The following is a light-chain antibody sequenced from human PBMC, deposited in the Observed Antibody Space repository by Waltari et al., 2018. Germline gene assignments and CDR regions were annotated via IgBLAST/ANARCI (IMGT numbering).Light chain of an antibody. J-gene: IGLJ2*01. CDR2: SNN. V-gene: IGLV1-44*01. Sequence: QSVLTQPPSASGTPGQRVTISCSGSSSNIGSNTVNWHQQLPGTAPNLLIYSNNQRPSGVPDRFSGSKSGPAASLAISGLQSEDEADYYCAAWDDSLNGVVFGGGTKLTVL. CDR1: SSNIGSNT. CDR3: AAWDDSLNGVV.